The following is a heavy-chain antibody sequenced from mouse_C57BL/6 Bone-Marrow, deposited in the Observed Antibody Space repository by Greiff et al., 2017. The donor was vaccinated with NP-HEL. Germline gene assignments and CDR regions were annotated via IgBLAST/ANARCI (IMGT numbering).Heavy chain of an antibody. J-gene: IGHJ3*01. CDR3: ARTIYDGYYVSIPFAY. V-gene: IGHV1-47*01. Sequence: VQLQQSGAELVKPGASVKMSCKASGYTFTTYPIEWMKQNHGKSLEWIGNFHPYNDDTKYNEKFKGKATLTVEKSSSTVYLELSRLTSDDSAVYYCARTIYDGYYVSIPFAYWGQGTLVTVSA. CDR2: FHPYNDDT. CDR1: GYTFTTYP. D-gene: IGHD2-3*01.